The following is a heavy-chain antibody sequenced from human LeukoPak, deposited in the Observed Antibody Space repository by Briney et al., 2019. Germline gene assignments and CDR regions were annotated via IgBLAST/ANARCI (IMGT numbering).Heavy chain of an antibody. J-gene: IGHJ4*02. V-gene: IGHV1-18*01. CDR2: ISAYNGNT. D-gene: IGHD2-15*01. CDR1: GYTFISYS. CDR3: ARASYCSDGSCYSDY. Sequence: ASVKVSCKASGYTFISYSISWVRQAPGQGLEWMGWISAYNGNTIYAQKVKGRVTMTTDTSTSTAYMELRSLKSDDTAVYYCARASYCSDGSCYSDYWGQGTLVTVSP.